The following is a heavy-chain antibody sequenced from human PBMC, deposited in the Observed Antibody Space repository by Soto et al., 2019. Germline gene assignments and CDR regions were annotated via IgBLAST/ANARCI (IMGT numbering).Heavy chain of an antibody. D-gene: IGHD6-13*01. CDR2: ISSSSSTI. CDR1: GFTFSSYS. Sequence: GGSLRLSCAASGFTFSSYSMNWVRQAPGKGLEWVSYISSSSSTIYYADSVKGRFTISRDNAKNSLYLQMNSLRAEDTAVYYCARDARSSLFDYWGQGTLVTVSS. CDR3: ARDARSSLFDY. J-gene: IGHJ4*02. V-gene: IGHV3-48*01.